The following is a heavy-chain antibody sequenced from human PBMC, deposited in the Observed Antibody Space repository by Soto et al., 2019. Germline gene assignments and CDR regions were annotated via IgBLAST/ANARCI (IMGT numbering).Heavy chain of an antibody. CDR3: AREGGEQLVGRPGSDSYYYGMDG. CDR2: IIPIFGTA. V-gene: IGHV1-69*13. J-gene: IGHJ6*02. Sequence: GAPVKVSCKASGGTISSYAISWVRPAPGQGLEWMGGIIPIFGTANYAQKFQGRVTITGDESTSTAYMEMSSLRSEDTAVYYCAREGGEQLVGRPGSDSYYYGMDGWGQGTTVTVAS. D-gene: IGHD6-6*01. CDR1: GGTISSYA.